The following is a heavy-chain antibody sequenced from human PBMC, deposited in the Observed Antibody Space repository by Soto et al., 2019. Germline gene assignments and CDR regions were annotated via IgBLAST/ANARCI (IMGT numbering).Heavy chain of an antibody. D-gene: IGHD5-12*01. Sequence: EVQLLESGGGLVQPGGSLRLSCAASGFTFSSYAMSWVRQAPGKGLEWVSDISGSGGSTYYAHSVKGRFTISRDNSKNTLYLQMNSLRAEDTAVYYCAKDKEKGYVLPFDYWGQGTLVTVSS. CDR1: GFTFSSYA. CDR3: AKDKEKGYVLPFDY. CDR2: ISGSGGST. J-gene: IGHJ4*02. V-gene: IGHV3-23*01.